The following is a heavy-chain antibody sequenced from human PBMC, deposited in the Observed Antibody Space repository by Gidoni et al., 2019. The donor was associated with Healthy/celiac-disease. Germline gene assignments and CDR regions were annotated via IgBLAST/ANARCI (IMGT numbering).Heavy chain of an antibody. CDR2: SSGSGGST. D-gene: IGHD2-2*01. Sequence: EVQLLEPGGGLVQPGGSLRLSCAASGFTFSSYAMSWVRQAPGKGLEWVSASSGSGGSTYYADSVKGRFTISRDNSKNTLYLQMNSLRAEDTAVYYCAKDRIVVVPAATGGGAFDIWGQGTMVTVSS. V-gene: IGHV3-23*01. CDR3: AKDRIVVVPAATGGGAFDI. J-gene: IGHJ3*02. CDR1: GFTFSSYA.